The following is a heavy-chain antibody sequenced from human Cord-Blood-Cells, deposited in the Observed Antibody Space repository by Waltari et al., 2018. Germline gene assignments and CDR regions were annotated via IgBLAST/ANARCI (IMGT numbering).Heavy chain of an antibody. V-gene: IGHV4-34*01. Sequence: QVQLQQWGAGLLKPSETLSLTCAVYGGSFSGYYWSWIRQPPGKGLEWIGEINHSGSTNYNPSRKSRVTISVDPSKNQFSLKLSSVTAADTAVYYCAALTMVRGVISDYWGQGTLVTVSS. CDR2: INHSGST. CDR3: AALTMVRGVISDY. CDR1: GGSFSGYY. J-gene: IGHJ4*02. D-gene: IGHD3-10*01.